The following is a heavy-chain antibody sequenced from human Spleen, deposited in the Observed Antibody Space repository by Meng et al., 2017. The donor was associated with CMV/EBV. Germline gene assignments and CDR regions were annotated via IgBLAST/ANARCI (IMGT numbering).Heavy chain of an antibody. CDR3: ARVDRGGYTYTGDY. CDR1: GYTFTDYY. D-gene: IGHD5-18*01. J-gene: IGHJ4*02. V-gene: IGHV1-2*02. CDR2: INPNSGGT. Sequence: ASGYTFTDYYIHWVRQAPGQGLEWMGWINPNSGGTNYAQKFQGRVTMTRDTSISTAYMELSRLKSDDTAVYYCARVDRGGYTYTGDYWGQGTLVTVSS.